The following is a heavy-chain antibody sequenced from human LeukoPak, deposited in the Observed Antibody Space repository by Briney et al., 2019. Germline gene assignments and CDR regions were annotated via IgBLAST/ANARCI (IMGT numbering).Heavy chain of an antibody. CDR2: IGRSGANT. J-gene: IGHJ4*02. V-gene: IGHV3-23*01. Sequence: GGSLRLSCAASGFTFSTYAMAWVRHAPGKGPELVSAIGRSGANTYYADSVKGRFTISRDNSKNTLYLQMNSLRAEDTAVYYCAKDPRVRDSTYDSWGQGTLVTVSS. CDR1: GFTFSTYA. D-gene: IGHD3-10*01. CDR3: AKDPRVRDSTYDS.